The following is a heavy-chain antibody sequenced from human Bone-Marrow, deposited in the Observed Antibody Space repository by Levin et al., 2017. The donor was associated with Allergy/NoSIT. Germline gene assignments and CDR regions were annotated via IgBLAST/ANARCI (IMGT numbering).Heavy chain of an antibody. CDR2: ISSSSSYI. Sequence: LSLTCAASGFTFSSYSMNWVRPAPGKGLEWVSSISSSSSYIYYADSVKGRFTISRDNAKNSLYLQMNSLRAEDTAVYYCARAGIAAAGTEFDYWGQGTLVTVSS. D-gene: IGHD6-13*01. CDR3: ARAGIAAAGTEFDY. V-gene: IGHV3-21*01. CDR1: GFTFSSYS. J-gene: IGHJ4*02.